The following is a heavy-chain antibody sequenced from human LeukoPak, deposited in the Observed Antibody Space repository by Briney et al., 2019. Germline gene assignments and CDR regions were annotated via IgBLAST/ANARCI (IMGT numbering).Heavy chain of an antibody. D-gene: IGHD2-2*01. Sequence: GGSLRLSCAASGFTFSSYGMHWVRQAPGKGLEWVAVISYDGSNKYYADSVKGRFTISRDNSKNTLYLQMNSLRAEDTTVYYCAKAHTIYCSSTSCPEALGYWGQGTLVTVSS. V-gene: IGHV3-30*18. J-gene: IGHJ4*02. CDR2: ISYDGSNK. CDR1: GFTFSSYG. CDR3: AKAHTIYCSSTSCPEALGY.